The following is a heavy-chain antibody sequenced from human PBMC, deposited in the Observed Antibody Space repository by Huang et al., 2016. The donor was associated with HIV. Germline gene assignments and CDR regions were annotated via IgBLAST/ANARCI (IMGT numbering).Heavy chain of an antibody. CDR3: AQGAYDTSGDFLRKRLDY. Sequence: QITLKESCPTLVKPTQTLTLPCTFSGFSLSIGEVAVGWIRHRPGKSLEWLGLIYWADDTRYSPSLKSRLTITKDTAKNQVVLTLTNMDPVDTATYYCAQGAYDTSGDFLRKRLDYWGQGALVTVSS. CDR2: IYWADDT. CDR1: GFSLSIGEVA. D-gene: IGHD3-22*01. J-gene: IGHJ4*02. V-gene: IGHV2-5*02.